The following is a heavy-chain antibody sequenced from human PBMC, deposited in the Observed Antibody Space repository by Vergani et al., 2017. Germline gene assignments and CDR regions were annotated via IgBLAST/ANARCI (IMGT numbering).Heavy chain of an antibody. CDR2: IYPGDSDT. CDR3: ARRVFPYDSSGRNWFDP. CDR1: GYSFTSYW. J-gene: IGHJ5*02. D-gene: IGHD3-22*01. V-gene: IGHV5-51*01. Sequence: EVELVQSGPEMRKPGESLKISCKGSGYSFTSYWIGWVRQMPGKGLEWMGIIYPGDSDTRYSPSFQGQITISADKSISTAYLQWSSLKASDTAMYYCARRVFPYDSSGRNWFDPWGQGTLVTVSS.